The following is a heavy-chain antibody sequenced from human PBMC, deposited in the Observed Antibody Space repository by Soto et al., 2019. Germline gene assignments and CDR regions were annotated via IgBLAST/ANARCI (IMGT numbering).Heavy chain of an antibody. CDR3: ARDNSGREEGSWYELGYYYYMDV. CDR1: GFTFSSYS. Sequence: GGSLRLSCAASGFTFSSYSMNWVRQAPGKGLEWVSSISSSSSYIYYADSVKGRFTISRDNAKNSLYLQMNSLRAEDTAVYYCARDNSGREEGSWYELGYYYYMDVWGKGTTVTVSS. J-gene: IGHJ6*03. D-gene: IGHD6-13*01. V-gene: IGHV3-21*01. CDR2: ISSSSSYI.